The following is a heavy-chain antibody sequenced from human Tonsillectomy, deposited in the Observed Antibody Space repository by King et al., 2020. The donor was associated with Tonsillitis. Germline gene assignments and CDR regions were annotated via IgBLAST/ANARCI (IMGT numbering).Heavy chain of an antibody. D-gene: IGHD3-10*01. V-gene: IGHV1-2*02. Sequence: QLVQSGAEVKKPGASVKVSCKASGYTFTGYHMHWVRQARGQGLEWMGWISPNSGGTNFAQMFQGRGTMTRETSITTAYMELSGLRSDDTAVYYCAKIGTAYGAFDIWGQGTMVTVSS. CDR1: GYTFTGYH. J-gene: IGHJ3*02. CDR3: AKIGTAYGAFDI. CDR2: ISPNSGGT.